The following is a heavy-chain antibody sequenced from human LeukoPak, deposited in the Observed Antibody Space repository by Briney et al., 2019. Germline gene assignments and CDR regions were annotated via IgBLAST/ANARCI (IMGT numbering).Heavy chain of an antibody. CDR1: GFTFSSYG. D-gene: IGHD3/OR15-3a*01. CDR3: AKGRWGLTINNFDL. Sequence: GGSLRLSCAASGFTFSSYGMHWVRQAPGKGLEWVAFIRYDGSNKYYADSVKGRFTISRDNSKNTLYLQMNSLRAEDTAVYYCAKGRWGLTINNFDLWGQGTMVTVSS. CDR2: IRYDGSNK. V-gene: IGHV3-30*02. J-gene: IGHJ3*01.